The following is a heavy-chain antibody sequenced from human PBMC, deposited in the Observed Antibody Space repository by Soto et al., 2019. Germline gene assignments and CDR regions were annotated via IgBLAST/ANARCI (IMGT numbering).Heavy chain of an antibody. CDR2: IYYSGST. Sequence: QVQLQESGPGLVKPSQTLSLTCTVSGASISSGDYYWTWIRQPPGKGLEWIGSIYYSGSTYYNPSLKSRVTISVDTSNNQFSLKLSSVPAADTAVYYCARASNDSSTYYLDYWGQGTLVTVSS. CDR1: GASISSGDYY. D-gene: IGHD3-22*01. V-gene: IGHV4-30-4*01. J-gene: IGHJ4*02. CDR3: ARASNDSSTYYLDY.